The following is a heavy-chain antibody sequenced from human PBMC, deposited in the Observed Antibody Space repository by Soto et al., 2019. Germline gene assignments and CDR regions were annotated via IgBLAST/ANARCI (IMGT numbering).Heavy chain of an antibody. CDR1: GFTFSSYA. CDR2: ISGSGGST. V-gene: IGHV3-23*01. J-gene: IGHJ4*02. Sequence: GGSLRLSCAASGFTFSSYAMSWVRQAPGKGLEWVSAISGSGGSTYYADSVKGRFTISRDNSKNTLYLQLNSLRDEDTAVYYCAREYYFYGSGTYYGLDYWGLGTLVTVSS. D-gene: IGHD3-10*01. CDR3: AREYYFYGSGTYYGLDY.